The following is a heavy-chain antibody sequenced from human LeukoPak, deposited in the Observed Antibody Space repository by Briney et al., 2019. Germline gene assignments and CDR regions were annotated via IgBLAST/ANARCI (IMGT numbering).Heavy chain of an antibody. CDR3: AKGRLAVET. V-gene: IGHV3-7*03. CDR2: IKQDGSEK. J-gene: IGHJ5*02. D-gene: IGHD6-19*01. Sequence: GGSLRLSCAASGFTFSSYWMSWVRQAPGKGLEWVANIKQDGSEKYYVDSVKGRFTISRDNSKNSLYLQMNSLRTEDTALYYCAKGRLAVETWGQGTLVTVSS. CDR1: GFTFSSYW.